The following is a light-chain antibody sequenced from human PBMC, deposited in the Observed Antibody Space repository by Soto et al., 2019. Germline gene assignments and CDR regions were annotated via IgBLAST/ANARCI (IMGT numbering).Light chain of an antibody. CDR3: QKYNSAPRT. V-gene: IGKV1-27*01. J-gene: IGKJ1*01. CDR2: AAS. CDR1: QGISNY. Sequence: DIQITQSPSSLSASVGDRVTITCWASQGISNYLAWYQQKPGKVPKLLIYAASTLQSGVPSRFSGSGSGTDFTLTISSLQPEDVATYYCQKYNSAPRTFGQGTKVDIK.